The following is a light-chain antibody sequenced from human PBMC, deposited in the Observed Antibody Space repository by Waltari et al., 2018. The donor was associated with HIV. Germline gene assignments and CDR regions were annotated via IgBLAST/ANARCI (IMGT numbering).Light chain of an antibody. Sequence: QSALTQSASVSGSPGQSITISCTGTSSDVGAYTLVSWYQQHPGEVPKLLIYEVTKRPSGVSTRFSVSKSGNTASLTISGLQAEDEADYYCCSYAGSGLVFGGGTKLTVL. V-gene: IGLV2-23*02. CDR3: CSYAGSGLV. J-gene: IGLJ3*02. CDR1: SSDVGAYTL. CDR2: EVT.